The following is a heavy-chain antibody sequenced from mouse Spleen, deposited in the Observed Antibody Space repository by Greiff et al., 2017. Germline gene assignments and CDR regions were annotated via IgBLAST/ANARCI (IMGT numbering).Heavy chain of an antibody. Sequence: EVQVVESGPELVKPGASVKISCKASGYSFTGYYMHWVKQSSEKSLEWIGEINPSTGGTSYNQKFKGKATLTVDKSSSTAYMQLKSLTSEDSAVYYCARELDFDYWGQGTTLTVSS. V-gene: IGHV1-43*01. D-gene: IGHD2-12*01. J-gene: IGHJ2*01. CDR2: INPSTGGT. CDR1: GYSFTGYY. CDR3: ARELDFDY.